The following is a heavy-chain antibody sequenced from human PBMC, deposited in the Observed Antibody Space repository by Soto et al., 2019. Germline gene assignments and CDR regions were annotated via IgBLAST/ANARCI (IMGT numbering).Heavy chain of an antibody. V-gene: IGHV3-30-3*01. CDR3: ARDDCSGGSCYSGY. CDR2: ITYDGSNK. J-gene: IGHJ4*02. D-gene: IGHD2-15*01. Sequence: QVQLVEYGGGVVQPGRSLRLSCAASGFTFSSYAMHWVRQAPGKGLEWVAVITYDGSNKYYADSVKGRFTISRDNSKNTLYLQMNSLRAEDTAVYYCARDDCSGGSCYSGYWGQGTPVTVSS. CDR1: GFTFSSYA.